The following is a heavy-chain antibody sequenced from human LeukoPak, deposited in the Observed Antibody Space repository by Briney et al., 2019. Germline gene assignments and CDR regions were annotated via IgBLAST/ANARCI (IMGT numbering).Heavy chain of an antibody. V-gene: IGHV3-30-3*01. Sequence: GGSLRLSCAASGFTFSASAMHWVRQAPGQGLEWVAVVADDGNSEYYADYVKGRFTISRDNSKNTLYLQMNNLRSEDTALYHCARGNTIFAARRWFDPWGQGTLVTVSS. D-gene: IGHD3-3*01. CDR2: VADDGNSE. CDR1: GFTFSASA. CDR3: ARGNTIFAARRWFDP. J-gene: IGHJ5*02.